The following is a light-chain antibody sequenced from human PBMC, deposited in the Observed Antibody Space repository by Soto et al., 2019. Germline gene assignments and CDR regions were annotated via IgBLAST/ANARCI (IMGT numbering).Light chain of an antibody. CDR1: QGISYW. CDR2: SAS. Sequence: DIQMTQSPSSVSASVGDRVTITCRASQGISYWLAWYKQKPVKVHKLLIYSASSLQSGVPSRFRGSGSGTDFTLSITSLQPEAFATYYCPQAHSFPLTFVGGTQVEIK. J-gene: IGKJ4*01. CDR3: PQAHSFPLT. V-gene: IGKV1-12*01.